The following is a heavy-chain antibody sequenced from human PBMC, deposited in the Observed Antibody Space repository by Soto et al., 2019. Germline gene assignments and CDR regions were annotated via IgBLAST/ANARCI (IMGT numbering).Heavy chain of an antibody. J-gene: IGHJ6*02. CDR1: GYTFTSYG. CDR2: ISAYNGNT. V-gene: IGHV1-18*04. D-gene: IGHD2-15*01. CDR3: ARDRIGYCSGGSCYTLGYYYYGMDV. Sequence: GASVKVSCKAPGYTFTSYGISWVRQAPGQGLEWMGWISAYNGNTNYAQKLQGRVTMTTDTSTSTAYMELRSLRSDDTAVYYCARDRIGYCSGGSCYTLGYYYYGMDVWGQGTTVTVSS.